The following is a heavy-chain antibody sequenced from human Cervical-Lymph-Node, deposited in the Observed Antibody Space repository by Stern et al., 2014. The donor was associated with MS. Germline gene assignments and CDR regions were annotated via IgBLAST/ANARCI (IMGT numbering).Heavy chain of an antibody. CDR2: IIPMFGIA. D-gene: IGHD4-11*01. J-gene: IGHJ4*02. CDR3: ARDIALNTGYYFDY. CDR1: GGTLNNYA. V-gene: IGHV1-69*18. Sequence: VQQVESGAEVKKPASSVKVSCKASGGTLNNYAINWVRQAPGPGLEWIGMIIPMFGIANYARKVQCRVTITEDESTSTAYMELSSMRSEDTAVYFCARDIALNTGYYFDYWGQGTLVTVSS.